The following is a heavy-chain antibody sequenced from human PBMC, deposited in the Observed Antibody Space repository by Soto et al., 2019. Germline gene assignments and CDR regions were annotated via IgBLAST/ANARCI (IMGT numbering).Heavy chain of an antibody. J-gene: IGHJ1*01. CDR3: ARQWGRSQHYYGSGSYSALFQH. CDR2: IYCSGST. D-gene: IGHD3-10*01. CDR1: GGSISSGDYY. Sequence: PSETLSLTCTVSGGSISSGDYYWSWIRQPPGKGLEWIGYIYCSGSTYYNPSLKSRVTISVDTSKNQFSLKLSSVTAADTAVYYCARQWGRSQHYYGSGSYSALFQHWGQGTLVTVSS. V-gene: IGHV4-30-4*01.